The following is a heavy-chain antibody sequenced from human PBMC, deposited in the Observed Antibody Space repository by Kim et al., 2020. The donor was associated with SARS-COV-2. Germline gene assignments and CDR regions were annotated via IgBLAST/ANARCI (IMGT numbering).Heavy chain of an antibody. V-gene: IGHV4-34*01. CDR1: GGSFSGYY. Sequence: SETLSLTCAVYGGSFSGYYWSWIRQPPGKGLEWIGEINHSGSTNYNPSLKSRVTISVDTSKNQFSLKLSSVTAADTAVYYCARGPYNWNSPVNGMEVWGQGTTVTVSS. CDR3: ARGPYNWNSPVNGMEV. CDR2: INHSGST. D-gene: IGHD1-7*01. J-gene: IGHJ6*02.